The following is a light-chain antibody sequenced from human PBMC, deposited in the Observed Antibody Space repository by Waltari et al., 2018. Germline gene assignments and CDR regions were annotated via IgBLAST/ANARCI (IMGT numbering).Light chain of an antibody. CDR3: QVWDTTSDHLI. V-gene: IGLV3-21*04. J-gene: IGLJ2*01. Sequence: SYVLTQPPSMSVAPEQTARITCGGDNVGSKTVNWYQLKPGQAPLLVIYYDGERPSGLPERFSGANSGSTATLTRSRVEAGDEADYFCQVWDTTSDHLIFGGGTKLTVL. CDR2: YDG. CDR1: NVGSKT.